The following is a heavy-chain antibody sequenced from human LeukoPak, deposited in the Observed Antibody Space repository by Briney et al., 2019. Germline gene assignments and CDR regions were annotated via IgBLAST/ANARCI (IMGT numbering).Heavy chain of an antibody. CDR1: RFTFSNYA. CDR3: AKDGDYGDFRTTPPFDY. J-gene: IGHJ4*02. D-gene: IGHD4-17*01. V-gene: IGHV3-23*01. Sequence: VGALRLSRAPSRFTFSNYAMRWVRQDPRDGLEWVSAISGSGGSTYYADSVKGRFTISRDKSKNTLYLRMNSLRAEDTAVYYCAKDGDYGDFRTTPPFDYWGQGTLVTVSS. CDR2: ISGSGGST.